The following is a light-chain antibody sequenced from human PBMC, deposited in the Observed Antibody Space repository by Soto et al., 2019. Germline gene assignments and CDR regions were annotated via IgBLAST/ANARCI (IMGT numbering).Light chain of an antibody. J-gene: IGLJ3*02. CDR2: EVN. Sequence: QSALTQPASVSGSPGQSITISCTGTSSDAASYNLVSWYQQHPGKAPKLMIYEVNKRPSGVSNRFSGSKSGNTASLTISGLQTEDEADYYCCSYAGSNTLMFGGGTKLTVL. CDR3: CSYAGSNTLM. CDR1: SSDAASYNL. V-gene: IGLV2-23*02.